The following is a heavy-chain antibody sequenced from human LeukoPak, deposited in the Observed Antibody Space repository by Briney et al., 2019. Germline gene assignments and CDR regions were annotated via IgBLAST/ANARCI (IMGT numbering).Heavy chain of an antibody. J-gene: IGHJ3*02. D-gene: IGHD3-10*01. Sequence: SVEVSCKASGGTFSSYAISWVRQAPGQGLEWMGGIIPIFGTANYAQKFQGRVTITADESTSTAYMELSSLRSEDTAVYYCARLGSPKNYYGSGSYYKEEDAFDIWGQGTMVTVSS. CDR3: ARLGSPKNYYGSGSYYKEEDAFDI. CDR2: IIPIFGTA. V-gene: IGHV1-69*01. CDR1: GGTFSSYA.